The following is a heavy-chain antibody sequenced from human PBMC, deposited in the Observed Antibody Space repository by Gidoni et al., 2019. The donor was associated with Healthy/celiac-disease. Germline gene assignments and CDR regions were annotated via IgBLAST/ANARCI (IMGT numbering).Heavy chain of an antibody. CDR1: GFTFRSCA. J-gene: IGHJ4*02. CDR3: ATTRYYDSSGYYYWMGSFDY. V-gene: IGHV3-23*01. CDR2: ISGSGGST. Sequence: EVQLLESGGGLVQPGGSLRLSCAASGFTFRSCAMSWVRQAPGKGLEWVSAISGSGGSTYYADSVKGRFTISRDNSKNTLYLQMNSLRAEDTAVYYCATTRYYDSSGYYYWMGSFDYWGQGTLVTVSS. D-gene: IGHD3-22*01.